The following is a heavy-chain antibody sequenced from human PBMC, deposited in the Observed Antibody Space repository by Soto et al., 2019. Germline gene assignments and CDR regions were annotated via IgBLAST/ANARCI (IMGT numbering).Heavy chain of an antibody. CDR1: GYTFTSYA. J-gene: IGHJ4*02. Sequence: ASVKVSCKASGYTFTSYAMHWVRQAPGQRLEWMGWINAGNGNTKYSQKFQGRVTITRDTSASTAYMELSSLRSEDTAVYYCARGRALRLLQSEFDYWGQGTLVTVSS. D-gene: IGHD2-15*01. CDR3: ARGRALRLLQSEFDY. V-gene: IGHV1-3*01. CDR2: INAGNGNT.